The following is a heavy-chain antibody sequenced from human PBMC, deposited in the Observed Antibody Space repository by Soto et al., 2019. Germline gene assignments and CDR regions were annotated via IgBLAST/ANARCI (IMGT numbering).Heavy chain of an antibody. D-gene: IGHD5-12*01. CDR1: GYTFTNYG. J-gene: IGHJ6*02. CDR2: ISSYNGNT. V-gene: IGHV1-18*01. CDR3: ARRVDRDGYNSYYYGMDV. Sequence: ASVKVSCKAFGYTFTNYGISWVRQAPGQGLEWMQWISSYNGNTNYAQKFQGRVTMTTDTSTSTAYMELSSLRSEDTAVYYCARRVDRDGYNSYYYGMDVWGQGTTVTVSS.